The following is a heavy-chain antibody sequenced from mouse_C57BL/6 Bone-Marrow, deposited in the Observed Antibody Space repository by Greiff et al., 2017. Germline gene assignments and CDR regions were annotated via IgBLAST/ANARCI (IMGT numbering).Heavy chain of an antibody. Sequence: EVKLMESGAGLVKPGGSLKLSCAASGFTFSSYAMSWVRQTPEKRLEWVAYISSGGDYIYYADTVKGRFTISRDNARNTLYLQMSSLKSEDTAMYYCTREGGDSYYAMDYWGQGTSVTVSS. D-gene: IGHD2-13*01. J-gene: IGHJ4*01. CDR2: ISSGGDYI. CDR1: GFTFSSYA. CDR3: TREGGDSYYAMDY. V-gene: IGHV5-9-1*02.